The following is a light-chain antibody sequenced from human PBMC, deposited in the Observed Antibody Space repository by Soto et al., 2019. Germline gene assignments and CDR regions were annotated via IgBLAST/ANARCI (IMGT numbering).Light chain of an antibody. CDR2: DAS. Sequence: ETVLTQSPATLSLSPGERATLSCRASQSVSSYLAWYQQRPGQAPRLLMYDASTRATGISARFSGSGSATDFTLTISSLEPEDFAVYYCQQRGSWPPTFGGGTKVDI. CDR3: QQRGSWPPT. CDR1: QSVSSY. V-gene: IGKV3-11*01. J-gene: IGKJ4*01.